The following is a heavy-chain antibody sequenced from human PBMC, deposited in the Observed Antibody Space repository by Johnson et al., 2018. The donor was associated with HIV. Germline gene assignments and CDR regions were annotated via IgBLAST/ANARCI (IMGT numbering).Heavy chain of an antibody. CDR3: ARVSSNGDSSGLVDVFDI. D-gene: IGHD3-22*01. V-gene: IGHV3-11*01. J-gene: IGHJ3*02. CDR1: GFIFSDYY. CDR2: ISSSGRTI. Sequence: QVQLVESGGDLVKPGGSLRLSCAASGFIFSDYYMTWIRQAPGKGLESISYISSSGRTIYYADSVKGRFTMSRDNAKKSLYLQMNSLRAEDTALYYCARVSSNGDSSGLVDVFDIWGQGTMVTVSS.